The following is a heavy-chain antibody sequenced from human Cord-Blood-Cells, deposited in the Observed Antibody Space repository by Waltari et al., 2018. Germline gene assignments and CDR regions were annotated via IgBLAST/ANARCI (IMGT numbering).Heavy chain of an antibody. CDR1: GSSFTSYA. V-gene: IGHV1-8*03. CDR3: ARVVPAALNWFDP. J-gene: IGHJ5*02. D-gene: IGHD2-2*01. CDR2: MNPNSGNT. Sequence: QVQLVQSGAAVKKPGASVKVTCKASGSSFTSYAINWVRQATGQGLEWMGWMNPNSGNTGYAQKFQGRVTITRNTSISTAYMELSSLRSEDTAVYYCARVVPAALNWFDPWGQGTLVTVSS.